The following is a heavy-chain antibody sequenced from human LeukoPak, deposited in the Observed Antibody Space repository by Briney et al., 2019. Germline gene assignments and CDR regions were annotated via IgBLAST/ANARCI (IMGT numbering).Heavy chain of an antibody. CDR1: GFTFDDYG. CDR3: ARGARRGDDYGGFFDY. Sequence: GGSLRLSCAASGFTFDDYGMSWVRQAPGKGLEWVSGINWNGGSTGYADSVKGRFTISRDNAKNSLYLQMNSLRAEDTALYYCARGARRGDDYGGFFDYWGQGTLVTVSS. V-gene: IGHV3-20*04. CDR2: INWNGGST. J-gene: IGHJ4*02. D-gene: IGHD4-23*01.